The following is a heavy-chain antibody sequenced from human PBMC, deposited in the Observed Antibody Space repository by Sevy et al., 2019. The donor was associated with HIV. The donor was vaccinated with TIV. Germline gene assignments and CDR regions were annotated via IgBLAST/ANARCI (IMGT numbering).Heavy chain of an antibody. Sequence: GGSLRLSCAASGFTFSTYWMSWVRQAPGKGLEWVANINQDGSQKHYVDSVKGRFTISKDNAKNSLYLQMSSLRAEDTAVYYCAREFDGGPDYWGQGTLVTVSS. CDR2: INQDGSQK. V-gene: IGHV3-7*01. D-gene: IGHD3-9*01. J-gene: IGHJ4*02. CDR1: GFTFSTYW. CDR3: AREFDGGPDY.